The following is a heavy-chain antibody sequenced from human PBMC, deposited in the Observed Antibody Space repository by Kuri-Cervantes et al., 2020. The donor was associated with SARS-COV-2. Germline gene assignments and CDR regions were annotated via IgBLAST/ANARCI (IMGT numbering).Heavy chain of an antibody. D-gene: IGHD4-11*01. CDR1: GFTFSSYS. CDR3: ARVTTVTEGY. V-gene: IGHV3-21*01. CDR2: ISSSSSYI. J-gene: IGHJ4*02. Sequence: GESLKISCAASGFTFSSYSRNRVRQAPGKGLEWVSSISSSSSYIYYADSVKGRFTISRDNAKNSLYLQMNSLRAEDTAVYYCARVTTVTEGYWGQGTLVTVSS.